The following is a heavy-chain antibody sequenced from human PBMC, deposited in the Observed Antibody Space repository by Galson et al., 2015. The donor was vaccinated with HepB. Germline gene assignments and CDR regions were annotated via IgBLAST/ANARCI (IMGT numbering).Heavy chain of an antibody. J-gene: IGHJ4*02. CDR2: ISYDGSNK. CDR1: GFTFSSYA. Sequence: SLRLSCAASGFTFSSYAMHWVRQAPGKGLEWVAVISYDGSNKYYADSVKGRFTISRDNSKNTLYLQMNSLRAEDTAVYYCARGGPIVLMVYARGYFDYWGQGTLVTVSS. CDR3: ARGGPIVLMVYARGYFDY. D-gene: IGHD2-8*01. V-gene: IGHV3-30-3*01.